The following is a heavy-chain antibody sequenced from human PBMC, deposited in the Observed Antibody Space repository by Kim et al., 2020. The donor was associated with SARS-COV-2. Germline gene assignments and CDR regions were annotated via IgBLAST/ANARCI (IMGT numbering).Heavy chain of an antibody. CDR3: ARDQGGYYHYYYYYGMDV. CDR2: ICDDGSNK. J-gene: IGHJ6*02. V-gene: IGHV3-33*01. Sequence: GGSLRLSCAASVFTFRSSGINWVRNAPWKGLERVAGICDDGSNKYSAASVKCRFTISRDNSKNTLYLQMNSLRAEDTDVYYCARDQGGYYHYYYYYGMDVWGQGTTVTVAS. D-gene: IGHD3-22*01. CDR1: VFTFRSSG.